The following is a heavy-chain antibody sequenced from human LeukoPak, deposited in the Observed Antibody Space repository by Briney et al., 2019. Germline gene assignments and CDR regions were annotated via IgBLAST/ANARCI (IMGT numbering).Heavy chain of an antibody. Sequence: GGALRLSCAASGFTFSSYWMHWVRQAPGKGLEWVSRINSDGGSTTYADSVKGRFTISRDNAKNTMYLQMSSLRADDSAVYYCGRGGLTGQMAAFDYWGQGALVTVST. CDR3: GRGGLTGQMAAFDY. V-gene: IGHV3-74*01. D-gene: IGHD3-9*01. J-gene: IGHJ4*02. CDR2: INSDGGST. CDR1: GFTFSSYW.